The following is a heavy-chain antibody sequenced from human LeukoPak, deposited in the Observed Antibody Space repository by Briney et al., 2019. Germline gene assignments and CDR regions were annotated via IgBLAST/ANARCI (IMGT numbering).Heavy chain of an antibody. CDR3: ARTNNWNYNEYYYYYGMDV. V-gene: IGHV4-34*01. Sequence: SETLSLTCAVHGGSFSGYYWSWIRQPPGKGLEWIGEINHSGSTNYNPSLKSRVTISVDTSKNQFSLKLSSVTAADTAVYYCARTNNWNYNEYYYYYGMDVWGQGTTVTVSS. CDR1: GGSFSGYY. CDR2: INHSGST. J-gene: IGHJ6*02. D-gene: IGHD1-7*01.